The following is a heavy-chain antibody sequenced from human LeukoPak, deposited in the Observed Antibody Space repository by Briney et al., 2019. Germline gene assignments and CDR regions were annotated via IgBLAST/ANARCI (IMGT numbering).Heavy chain of an antibody. CDR3: ARVPNFMIDYQYYFDY. CDR1: GFTFSDYY. D-gene: IGHD3-22*01. J-gene: IGHJ4*02. Sequence: PGGSLRLSCAASGFTFSDYYMSWIRQAPGKGLEWVSYISSSGSTIYYADSVKGRFTISRDNAKNSLYLQMNSLRAEDTAVYYCARVPNFMIDYQYYFDYWGQGTLVTVSS. CDR2: ISSSGSTI. V-gene: IGHV3-11*04.